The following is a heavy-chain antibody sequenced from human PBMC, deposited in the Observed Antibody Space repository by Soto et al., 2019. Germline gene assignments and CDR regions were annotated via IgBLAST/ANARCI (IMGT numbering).Heavy chain of an antibody. CDR3: ARAGAALVRGSIGGFDY. CDR2: INHSGTV. J-gene: IGHJ4*02. V-gene: IGHV4-34*01. CDR1: GGAFNGYY. Sequence: QVHLQQWGAGLLKPSETLSLTCAVNGGAFNGYYWTWIRQSPGKGLQWIGEINHSGTVDYNPSLKSRVTFSMDTSKNQFSLTLTSVTAADTAVYYCARAGAALVRGSIGGFDYWGQGTLVTVSS. D-gene: IGHD3-10*01.